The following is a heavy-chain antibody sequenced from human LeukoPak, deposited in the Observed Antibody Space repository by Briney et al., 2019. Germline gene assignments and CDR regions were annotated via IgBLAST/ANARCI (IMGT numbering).Heavy chain of an antibody. CDR1: RGSLNAYY. CDR3: ARETSQKGAHYMDV. D-gene: IGHD3-16*01. V-gene: IGHV4-59*01. Sequence: SETLSLTCTVSRGSLNAYYWTWLRQPPGKELEWIGYLYYSGSTNYNPSLTCRVTISDDPSKNQFSLKPTSVTAADTAVSYCARETSQKGAHYMDVWGKGTTVTISS. J-gene: IGHJ6*03. CDR2: LYYSGST.